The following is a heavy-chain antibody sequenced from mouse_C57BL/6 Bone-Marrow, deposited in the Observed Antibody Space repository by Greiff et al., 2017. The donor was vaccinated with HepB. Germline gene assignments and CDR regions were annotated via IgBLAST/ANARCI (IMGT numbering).Heavy chain of an antibody. J-gene: IGHJ2*01. CDR3: ARFTYYYGSSYAYFDY. Sequence: QVQLQPGAELVKPGASVKMSCKASGYTFTSYWITWVKQRPGQGLEWIGDIYPGSGSTNYNEKFKSKATLTVDTSSSTAYMQLSSLTSEDSAVYYCARFTYYYGSSYAYFDYWGQGTTLTVSS. CDR1: GYTFTSYW. V-gene: IGHV1-55*01. CDR2: IYPGSGST. D-gene: IGHD1-1*01.